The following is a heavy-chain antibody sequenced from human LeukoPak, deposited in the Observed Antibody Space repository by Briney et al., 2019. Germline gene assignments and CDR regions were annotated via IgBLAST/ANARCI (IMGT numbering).Heavy chain of an antibody. J-gene: IGHJ4*02. CDR3: ARHPPRDGSAFDY. Sequence: PSGTLSLTCTVSGVSISSGSYYWGWIRQPPGKGLEWIAIMYYSGTTFYSPSLKSRITISVDTSKNQLSLKLGSVTDADTAVYYCARHPPRDGSAFDYWGQGTLVTVSS. V-gene: IGHV4-39*01. CDR2: MYYSGTT. CDR1: GVSISSGSYY.